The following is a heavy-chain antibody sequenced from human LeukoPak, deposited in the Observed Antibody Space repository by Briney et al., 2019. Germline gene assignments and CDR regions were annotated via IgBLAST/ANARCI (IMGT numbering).Heavy chain of an antibody. Sequence: GGSLRLSCAASGFTFDDYAMHWVRHAPGKGLEWVSGVSWNSGSIAYADSVKGRFTISRDNAKNSLYLQMNSLRAEDTALYYCAKDIGMATIIVGFDYWGQGTLVTVSS. CDR2: VSWNSGSI. CDR1: GFTFDDYA. J-gene: IGHJ4*02. CDR3: AKDIGMATIIVGFDY. D-gene: IGHD5-24*01. V-gene: IGHV3-9*01.